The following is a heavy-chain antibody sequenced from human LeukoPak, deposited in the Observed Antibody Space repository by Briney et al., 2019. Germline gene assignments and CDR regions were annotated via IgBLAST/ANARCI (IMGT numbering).Heavy chain of an antibody. D-gene: IGHD5-18*01. CDR3: ARQYGFSYVDY. CDR2: INYSGST. J-gene: IGHJ4*02. Sequence: SETLSLTCTVSGGSISSSSYYWGWIRQPPGKGLEWIGTINYSGSTYYNPSLKSRVTMSVDTSKNQFSLKLSSVTAADTAVYYCARQYGFSYVDYWGQGTLVTVPS. V-gene: IGHV4-39*01. CDR1: GGSISSSSYY.